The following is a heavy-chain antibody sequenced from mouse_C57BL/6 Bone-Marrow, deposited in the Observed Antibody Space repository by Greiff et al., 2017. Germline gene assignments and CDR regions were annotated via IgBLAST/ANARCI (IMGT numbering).Heavy chain of an antibody. V-gene: IGHV1-9*01. CDR3: AVYYDYDVDY. D-gene: IGHD2-4*01. CDR1: GYTFPGYW. Sequence: QVQLKQSGAELMKPGASVKLSCKATGYTFPGYWIEWVKQRPGHGLEWIGEILPGSGSTNYNEKFKGKATFTADTSSNTAYMQLSSLTTEDSAICYCAVYYDYDVDYWGQGTSVTVSS. J-gene: IGHJ4*01. CDR2: ILPGSGST.